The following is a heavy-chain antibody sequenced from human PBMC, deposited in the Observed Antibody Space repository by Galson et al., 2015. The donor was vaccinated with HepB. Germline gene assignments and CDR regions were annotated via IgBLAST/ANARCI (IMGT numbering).Heavy chain of an antibody. CDR2: IDWDDDK. V-gene: IGHV2-70*04. CDR3: ARASFTRNDAFDI. J-gene: IGHJ3*02. CDR1: GFSLSTSGMR. Sequence: PALVKPTQTLTLTCTFSGFSLSTSGMRVSWIRQPPGKALEWLARIDWDDDKFYSTSLKTRLTISKDTSKNQVVLTMTNVDPVDTATYYCARASFTRNDAFDIWGQGTMVTVSS. D-gene: IGHD3-10*01.